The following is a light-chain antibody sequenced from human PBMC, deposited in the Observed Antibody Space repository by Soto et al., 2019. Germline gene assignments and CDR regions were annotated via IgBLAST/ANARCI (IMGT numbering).Light chain of an antibody. V-gene: IGKV3-20*01. CDR3: HQYGSSPST. CDR2: GAS. Sequence: EIVLTQSPGTLSLSPGERATISCRASQSVSNSFLAWYQQAPGQAPRLLMYGASSRATGIPDRFSGSGSGTDFTLTISRLEPEDFAVYFCHQYGSSPSTFGQGTKVEIK. J-gene: IGKJ1*01. CDR1: QSVSNSF.